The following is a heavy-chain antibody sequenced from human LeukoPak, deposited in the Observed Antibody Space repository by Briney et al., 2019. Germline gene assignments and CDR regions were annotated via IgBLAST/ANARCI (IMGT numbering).Heavy chain of an antibody. CDR3: ARDLYRIVVVPHYFDY. J-gene: IGHJ4*02. V-gene: IGHV3-48*03. Sequence: PGGSLRLSCAASGFTFSSYEMNWVRQAPGKGLEWVSYISSSGSTIYYADSVKGRFTIPRDNAKNSLYLQMNSLRAEDTAVYYCARDLYRIVVVPHYFDYWGQGTLVTVSS. CDR2: ISSSGSTI. D-gene: IGHD3-22*01. CDR1: GFTFSSYE.